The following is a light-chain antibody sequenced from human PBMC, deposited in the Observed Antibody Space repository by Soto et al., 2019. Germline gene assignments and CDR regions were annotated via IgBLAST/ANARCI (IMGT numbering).Light chain of an antibody. Sequence: DIQMTQSPSSLSASVGDRVTITCRASQSISRYLNWYQQEPGKAPKLLIYAASSLQRGVPSRFSGSGSGTDFTLTISSLQPDDFTTYYCQHNYNTLWAFGQGTKVDIK. J-gene: IGKJ1*01. V-gene: IGKV1-39*01. CDR3: QHNYNTLWA. CDR2: AAS. CDR1: QSISRY.